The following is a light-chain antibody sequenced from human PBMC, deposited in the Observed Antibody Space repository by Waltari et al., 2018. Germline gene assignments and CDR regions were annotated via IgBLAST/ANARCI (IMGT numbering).Light chain of an antibody. Sequence: TCRASRVIRDPVAWYHQKPGKAPRLLIYTASKLESGVPARFVGSGSGTDFSLTISGLQPEDFATYYCHQFFDTPLTFGQGTTLEIK. CDR1: RVIRDP. CDR2: TAS. J-gene: IGKJ2*01. V-gene: IGKV1-NL1*01. CDR3: HQFFDTPLT.